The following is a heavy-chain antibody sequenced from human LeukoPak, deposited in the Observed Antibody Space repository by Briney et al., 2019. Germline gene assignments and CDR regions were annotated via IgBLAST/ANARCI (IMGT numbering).Heavy chain of an antibody. V-gene: IGHV3-43*02. Sequence: GPLRLSCAASALTIFDYAVHWVRQSPGQRLEWVSLISGYGGSTYYADSVKGRFTVSRDNSKNSLYLQMNSLRTEDTALYYCAKDTPAIAAAGGIDYWGQGTLVTVSS. J-gene: IGHJ4*02. CDR2: ISGYGGST. CDR3: AKDTPAIAAAGGIDY. CDR1: ALTIFDYA. D-gene: IGHD6-13*01.